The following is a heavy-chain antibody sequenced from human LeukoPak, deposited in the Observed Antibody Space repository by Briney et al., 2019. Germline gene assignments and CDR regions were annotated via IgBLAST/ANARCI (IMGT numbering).Heavy chain of an antibody. Sequence: PGGSLRLSCAASKFTFSSHDMHWVRQAPGKGLEWVSFISSSGGTIYLADSVKGRFTISRDNARNSLYLQMNRLRAADTALYSCVRDDGGSTFDTWGQGTMVTVSS. CDR3: VRDDGGSTFDT. V-gene: IGHV3-48*03. J-gene: IGHJ3*02. CDR1: KFTFSSHD. D-gene: IGHD3-10*01. CDR2: ISSSGGTI.